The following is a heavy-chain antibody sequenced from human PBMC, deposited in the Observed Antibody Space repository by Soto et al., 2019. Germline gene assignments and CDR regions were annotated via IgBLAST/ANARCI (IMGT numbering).Heavy chain of an antibody. V-gene: IGHV1-3*01. D-gene: IGHD2-15*01. CDR3: ARGVAPYYFDY. J-gene: IGHJ4*02. CDR1: GYTFTSYA. Sequence: GASVKVSCKASGYTFTSYAMHWARQAPGQRLEWMGWINAGNGNTKYSQKFQGRVTITRDTSASTAYMELSSLRSEDTAVYYCARGVAPYYFDYWGQGTLVTVSS. CDR2: INAGNGNT.